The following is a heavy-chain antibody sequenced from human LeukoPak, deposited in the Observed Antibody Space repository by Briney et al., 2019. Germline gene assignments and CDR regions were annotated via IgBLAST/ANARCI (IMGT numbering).Heavy chain of an antibody. CDR3: ARSRGSSSFYYYYMDV. Sequence: PGGSLRLSCAASGFTFSSYDMHWVRQATGKGLEWVSAIGTAGDTYYPGSVKGRFTISRENAKNYLYLQMNSLRAGDTAVYYCARSRGSSSFYYYYMDVWGKGTTVTVSS. CDR1: GFTFSSYD. J-gene: IGHJ6*03. CDR2: IGTAGDT. D-gene: IGHD6-13*01. V-gene: IGHV3-13*01.